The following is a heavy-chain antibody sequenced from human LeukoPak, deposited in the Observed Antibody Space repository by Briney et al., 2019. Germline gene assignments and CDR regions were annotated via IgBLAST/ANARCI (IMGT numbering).Heavy chain of an antibody. CDR2: INHSGST. CDR1: GGSFSGYY. CDR3: ARVRWIQLWLGGYYYGMDV. D-gene: IGHD5-18*01. J-gene: IGHJ6*02. V-gene: IGHV4-34*01. Sequence: SETLSLTCAVYGGSFSGYYWSWIRQPPGKGLEWIGEINHSGSTNYNPSLKSRVTISVDTSKNQFSLKLSSVTAADTAVYYCARVRWIQLWLGGYYYGMDVWGQGTTVTVSS.